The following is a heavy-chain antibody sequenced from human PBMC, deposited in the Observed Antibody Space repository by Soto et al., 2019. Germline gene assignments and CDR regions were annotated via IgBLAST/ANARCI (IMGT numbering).Heavy chain of an antibody. CDR3: ARHETPITMVRGVIGFDY. D-gene: IGHD3-10*01. Sequence: SETLSLTCTVSGVSISSSSYYWGWIRQPPGKGLEWIGSIYYSENTYYNPSLRSRVTISVDTSKNQFSLKLSSVTAADTAVYYCARHETPITMVRGVIGFDYWGQGTLVTVSS. V-gene: IGHV4-39*01. CDR2: IYYSENT. J-gene: IGHJ4*02. CDR1: GVSISSSSYY.